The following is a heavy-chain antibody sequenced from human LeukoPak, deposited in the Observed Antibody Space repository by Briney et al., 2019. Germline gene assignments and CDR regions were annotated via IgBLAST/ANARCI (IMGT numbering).Heavy chain of an antibody. CDR1: GGSISSGSYY. CDR2: IYTSGST. J-gene: IGHJ4*02. V-gene: IGHV4-61*02. CDR3: ARHGGIVVVVAATDY. Sequence: PSETLSLTCTVSGGSISSGSYYWSWIRQPAGKGLEWIGRIYTSGSTNYNPSLKSRVTISVDTSKNQFSLKLSSVTAADTAVYYCARHGGIVVVVAATDYWGQGTLVTVSS. D-gene: IGHD2-15*01.